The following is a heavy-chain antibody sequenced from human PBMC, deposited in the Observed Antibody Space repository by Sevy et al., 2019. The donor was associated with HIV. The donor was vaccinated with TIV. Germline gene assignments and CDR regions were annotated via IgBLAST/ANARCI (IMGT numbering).Heavy chain of an antibody. Sequence: GGSLRLSCAASGFTFRNCAMSWVRQAPGKGLEWVSALSGTGGSTYYADSVKGRFTISRDNSKNTLYLQMNSLRVEDTAVYYCAKDLDIVAVAAAIRLSYWGQGTLVTVSS. CDR1: GFTFRNCA. CDR2: LSGTGGST. V-gene: IGHV3-23*01. CDR3: AKDLDIVAVAAAIRLSY. J-gene: IGHJ4*02. D-gene: IGHD2-2*01.